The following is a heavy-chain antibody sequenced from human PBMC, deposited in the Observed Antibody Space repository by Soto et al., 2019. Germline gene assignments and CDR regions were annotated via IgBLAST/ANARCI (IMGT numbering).Heavy chain of an antibody. CDR3: ASKQHDVRGGNAYAAMDV. D-gene: IGHD6-13*01. J-gene: IGHJ6*02. CDR2: IFPMFGTA. Sequence: QVQLVQSGAEVKKPGSSVKVSCKASGGTFSSYAISWVRQAPGQGLEWMGGIFPMFGTADYAQKLQGRVTRTAXPSPXTXPMERGSLRPEDTAWHYCASKQHDVRGGNAYAAMDVWGQGPRATVSS. V-gene: IGHV1-69*12. CDR1: GGTFSSYA.